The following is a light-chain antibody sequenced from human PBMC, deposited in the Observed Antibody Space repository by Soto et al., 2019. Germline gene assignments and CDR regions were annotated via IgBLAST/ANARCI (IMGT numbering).Light chain of an antibody. CDR2: GAS. V-gene: IGKV3-15*01. J-gene: IGKJ1*01. CDR3: QQYNNWPWT. Sequence: EIVLTQSPATLSVSPGERATLSCWASQSVGSNLAWYQQKPGQAPSLLIYGASTRATGFPARFSGSGSGTEFTLTISSLLTEDFAVYYCQQYNNWPWTFGQGTKVDIK. CDR1: QSVGSN.